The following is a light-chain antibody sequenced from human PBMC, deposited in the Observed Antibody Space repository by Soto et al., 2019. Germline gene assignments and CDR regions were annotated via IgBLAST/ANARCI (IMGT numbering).Light chain of an antibody. CDR3: QQYATHPPT. CDR2: PAS. Sequence: DIQMTQSPLSLSASVGDTVTITCRASQGIGSYLAWFQQKPGKDPKSLIYPASTLQSGVPSRFSGSRSGTDFTLTISSLQPDDVATYYCQQYATHPPTFGQGTKVEL. CDR1: QGIGSY. V-gene: IGKV1-16*01. J-gene: IGKJ1*01.